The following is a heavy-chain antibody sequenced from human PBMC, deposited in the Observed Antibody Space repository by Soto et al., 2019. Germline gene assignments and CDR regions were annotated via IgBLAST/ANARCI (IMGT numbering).Heavy chain of an antibody. CDR2: ISGSGGST. Sequence: GGSLRLSCAASGFTFSSYAMSWVRQAPGKGLEWVSAISGSGGSTYYADSVKGRFTISRDNSKNTLYLQMNSLRAEDTAVYYCAKAPGVVVPAAMYAFDIWGQGTMVTVSS. CDR1: GFTFSSYA. D-gene: IGHD2-2*01. CDR3: AKAPGVVVPAAMYAFDI. J-gene: IGHJ3*02. V-gene: IGHV3-23*01.